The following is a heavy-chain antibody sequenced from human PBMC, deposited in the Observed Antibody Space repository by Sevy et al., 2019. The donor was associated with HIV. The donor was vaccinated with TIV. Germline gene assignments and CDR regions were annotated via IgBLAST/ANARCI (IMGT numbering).Heavy chain of an antibody. CDR3: ATDMSAYTRNWNQEDSDAFDI. V-gene: IGHV3-11*01. D-gene: IGHD1-1*01. CDR1: GFTFSDYY. CDR2: ISSGGSTI. Sequence: GGYLRLSCAASGFTFSDYYMSWIRQAPGKGLEWVSYISSGGSTIYYSDSVKGRFAISRDNAKNSLYLQMNSLRAEDTAVYYCATDMSAYTRNWNQEDSDAFDIWGQGTSVTVSS. J-gene: IGHJ3*02.